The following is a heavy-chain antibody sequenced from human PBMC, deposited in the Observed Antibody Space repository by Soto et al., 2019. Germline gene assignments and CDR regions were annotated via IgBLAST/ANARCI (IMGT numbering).Heavy chain of an antibody. CDR1: GGSISSGGYV. CDR2: ISYSGRT. Sequence: SETLYLTCTVSGGSISSGGYVWRWVRHHPGKGLEWIGNISYSGRTYYNPSLKSRVTISVDTSKNQFSLKLSSVTAADTAVYYCARFAREENPKVGSWYYFDYWGQGTRVT. V-gene: IGHV4-31*03. J-gene: IGHJ4*02. D-gene: IGHD6-13*01. CDR3: ARFAREENPKVGSWYYFDY.